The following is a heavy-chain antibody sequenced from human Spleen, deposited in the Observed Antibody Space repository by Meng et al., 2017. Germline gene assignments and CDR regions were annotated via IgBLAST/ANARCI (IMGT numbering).Heavy chain of an antibody. J-gene: IGHJ4*02. CDR3: ARDEDISAAGKLFGDY. Sequence: QVQLVQSGAEGKKPGASGKVSCKPSGYNFPDYYIHWVRQAPGQGLEWMGRIDPKNGDTHYAQKFQGRVTMTGDTSISTAYMDLSGLRSDDTAVYYCARDEDISAAGKLFGDYWGQGTLVTVSS. CDR1: GYNFPDYY. D-gene: IGHD6-13*01. CDR2: IDPKNGDT. V-gene: IGHV1-2*06.